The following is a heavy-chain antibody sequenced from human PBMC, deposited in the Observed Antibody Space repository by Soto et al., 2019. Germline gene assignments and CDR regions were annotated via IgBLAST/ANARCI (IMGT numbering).Heavy chain of an antibody. D-gene: IGHD3-22*01. CDR1: GFTFSSYA. J-gene: IGHJ4*02. CDR2: ISGSGGST. Sequence: EVQLLESGGGLVQPGGSLRLSCAASGFTFSSYAMSWVRQAPGKGLEWVSAISGSGGSTYYADSVKGRFTISRDNSKNTLYMQMNSLRAEDTAVYYCAKDHYDSSGYYDYWRQGTLVTVSS. CDR3: AKDHYDSSGYYDY. V-gene: IGHV3-23*01.